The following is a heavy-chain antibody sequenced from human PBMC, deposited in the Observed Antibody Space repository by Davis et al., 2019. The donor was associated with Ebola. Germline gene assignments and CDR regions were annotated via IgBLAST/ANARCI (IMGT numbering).Heavy chain of an antibody. Sequence: SETLSLTCTVSGCSISSYYWSWIRQPAGKGLEWIGRISSSGSTDYNPSLKSRVTMSVDTSKKQFSLKLSSVTAADTAVYYCSRGAYGSRSSSWFDPWGQGTLVTVSS. D-gene: IGHD3-10*01. CDR1: GCSISSYY. V-gene: IGHV4-4*07. J-gene: IGHJ5*02. CDR2: ISSSGST. CDR3: SRGAYGSRSSSWFDP.